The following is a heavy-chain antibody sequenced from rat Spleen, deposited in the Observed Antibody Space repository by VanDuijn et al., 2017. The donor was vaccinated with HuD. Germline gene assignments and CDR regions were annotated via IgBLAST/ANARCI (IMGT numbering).Heavy chain of an antibody. J-gene: IGHJ2*01. CDR2: ISSDGRRN. Sequence: EVQLVESDGGLVQPGRSLKLSCAASGFTFSDYYMAWVRQAPTKGLEWVATISSDGRRNYYRDSVKGRFTISRDNAKSSLYLQMDSLRSEDTATYYCTRDNNNYPFDYWGQGVMVTVSS. CDR1: GFTFSDYY. V-gene: IGHV5-29*01. CDR3: TRDNNNYPFDY. D-gene: IGHD1-10*01.